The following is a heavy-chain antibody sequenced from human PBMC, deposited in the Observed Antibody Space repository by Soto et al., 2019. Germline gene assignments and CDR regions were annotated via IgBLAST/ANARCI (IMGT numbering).Heavy chain of an antibody. Sequence: EVQLVESGGGLVQPGGSLRVSCAASGFTFGSYWMNWVRQAPGKGLVWVSSIDSDGSSTTYADSVKGRFTTSRDNAKNTLYLQMSSLRVEDTAVYYCARGRPYGMDVWGQGTTVTVSS. CDR1: GFTFGSYW. CDR3: ARGRPYGMDV. CDR2: IDSDGSST. J-gene: IGHJ6*02. V-gene: IGHV3-74*01.